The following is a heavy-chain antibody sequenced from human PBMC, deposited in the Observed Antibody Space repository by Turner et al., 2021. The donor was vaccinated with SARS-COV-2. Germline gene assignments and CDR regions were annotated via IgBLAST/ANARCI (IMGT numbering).Heavy chain of an antibody. V-gene: IGHV4-34*01. CDR2: INHSGST. J-gene: IGHJ5*02. CDR3: ARGPRVVAPTTWFDP. D-gene: IGHD2-15*01. CDR1: GGSFSGYY. Sequence: QVQLQQWGAGRLKPSETLSRTCAVYGGSFSGYYWTWTRPPPGKGLECIGEINHSGSTNYNPSLKSRVTISVDTSKNQFPLNLSSVTAADSAVYYCARGPRVVAPTTWFDPWGQGTLVTVSS.